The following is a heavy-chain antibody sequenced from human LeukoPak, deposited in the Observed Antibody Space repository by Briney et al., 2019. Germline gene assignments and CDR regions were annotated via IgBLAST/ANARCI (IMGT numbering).Heavy chain of an antibody. D-gene: IGHD5-24*01. Sequence: ASVKVSCKASGYTFTVYSMHWVRQAPGQGLEWMGWINPNSGDTKYSQNFQGRVTMSWDTSISTAYMELNRLTSDDTAVYYCARDREMATTRYYFDCWGQGTLVTVSS. J-gene: IGHJ4*02. CDR3: ARDREMATTRYYFDC. CDR2: INPNSGDT. CDR1: GYTFTVYS. V-gene: IGHV1-2*02.